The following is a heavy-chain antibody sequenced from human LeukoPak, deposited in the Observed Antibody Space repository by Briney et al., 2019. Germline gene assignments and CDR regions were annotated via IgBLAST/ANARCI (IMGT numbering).Heavy chain of an antibody. V-gene: IGHV4-34*01. CDR1: GGSFSGYY. Sequence: SQTLSLTCAVYGGSFSGYYWSWIRQPPGKGLEWIGEINHSGSTNYNPSLKSRVTMSVDTSKSQFSLKLSSVTAADTAVYYCARGTADLDYWGQGTLVTVSS. CDR3: ARGTADLDY. CDR2: INHSGST. D-gene: IGHD4-17*01. J-gene: IGHJ4*02.